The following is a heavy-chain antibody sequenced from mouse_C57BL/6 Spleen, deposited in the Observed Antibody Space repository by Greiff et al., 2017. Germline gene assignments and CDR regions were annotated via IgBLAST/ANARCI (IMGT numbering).Heavy chain of an antibody. D-gene: IGHD2-2*01. J-gene: IGHJ2*01. CDR2: ISDGGSYT. CDR3: ARDGGYYGYGDFDY. V-gene: IGHV5-4*01. CDR1: GFTFSSYA. Sequence: EVQGVESGGGLVKPGGSLKLSCAASGFTFSSYAMSWVRQTPEKRLEWVATISDGGSYTYYPDNVKGRFTISRDNAKNNLYLQMSHLKSEDTAMYYCARDGGYYGYGDFDYWGQGTTLTVSS.